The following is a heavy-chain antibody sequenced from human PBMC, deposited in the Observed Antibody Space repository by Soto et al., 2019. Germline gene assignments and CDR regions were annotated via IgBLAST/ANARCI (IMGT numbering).Heavy chain of an antibody. CDR3: ASTEEGGAFGM. Sequence: QVQLQESGPGLVKPSQTLSLTCTVSGGSISSGGYYWSWIRQHPGKGLEWIGYIYYSGNPYYNPSLKSRVTISVDTSKNHFSLNLTSVTAADTAVYYCASTEEGGAFGMWGQGTMVTVSS. V-gene: IGHV4-31*03. CDR1: GGSISSGGYY. J-gene: IGHJ3*02. CDR2: IYYSGNP.